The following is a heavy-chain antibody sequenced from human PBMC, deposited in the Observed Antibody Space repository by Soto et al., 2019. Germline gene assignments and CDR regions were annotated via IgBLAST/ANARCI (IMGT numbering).Heavy chain of an antibody. V-gene: IGHV1-69*12. J-gene: IGHJ5*02. D-gene: IGHD2-2*01. Sequence: QVQLVQSGAEVKKPGSSVKVSCKASGGTFSSYAISWVRQAPGQGLEWMGGIIPIFGTANYAQKFQGRVTITADESTSTAYLELRSLSSEDTAVYYCARPHPRFVQAAMSWFDPWGQGTLVTVSS. CDR1: GGTFSSYA. CDR2: IIPIFGTA. CDR3: ARPHPRFVQAAMSWFDP.